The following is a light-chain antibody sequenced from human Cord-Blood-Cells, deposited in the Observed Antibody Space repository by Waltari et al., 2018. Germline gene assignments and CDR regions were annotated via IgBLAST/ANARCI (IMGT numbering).Light chain of an antibody. CDR1: QSISSW. CDR2: KAS. V-gene: IGKV1-5*03. Sequence: DIQMTQSPSTLSAPVGDRVTITWRASQSISSWLAWYQQKPGRAPKLLIYKASSLESGVPSRFSGSGSGTEFTLTISSLQPDDFSTYYCQQYNSYPWTFGQGTKVEIK. CDR3: QQYNSYPWT. J-gene: IGKJ1*01.